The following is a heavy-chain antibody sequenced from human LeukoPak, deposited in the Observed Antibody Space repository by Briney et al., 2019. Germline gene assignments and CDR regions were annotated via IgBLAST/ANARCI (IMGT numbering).Heavy chain of an antibody. D-gene: IGHD2-21*02. CDR3: ARGGGGMVGTTYFDY. V-gene: IGHV3-21*01. CDR2: ISSSSSYI. J-gene: IGHJ4*02. CDR1: GFTFSNSG. Sequence: GGSLRLSCAASGFTFSNSGMNWVRQAPGKGLEWVSSISSSSSYIYYADSVKGRFTTSRDNAKNSLYLQMNSLRAEDTAVYYCARGGGGMVGTTYFDYWGQGTLVTVSS.